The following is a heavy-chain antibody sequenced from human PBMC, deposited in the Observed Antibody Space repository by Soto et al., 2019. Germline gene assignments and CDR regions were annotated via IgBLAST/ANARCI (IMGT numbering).Heavy chain of an antibody. J-gene: IGHJ6*02. CDR3: SRDKDRPQLGGNYYYILDV. CDR2: IMPVFQRP. D-gene: IGHD3-3*02. CDR1: GGTFRTSA. Sequence: SVKVSCKASGGTFRTSAISWVRQAPGQGLEWVGGIMPVFQRPKYAQNLQGRVTITADESTSTAYMELSSLRSNDTAVYFCSRDKDRPQLGGNYYYILDVWGQGTAVTVSS. V-gene: IGHV1-69*13.